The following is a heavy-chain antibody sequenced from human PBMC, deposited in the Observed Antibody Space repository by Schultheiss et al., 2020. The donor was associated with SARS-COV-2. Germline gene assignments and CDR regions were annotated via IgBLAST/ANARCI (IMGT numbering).Heavy chain of an antibody. CDR2: ISSSSSYI. CDR1: GFTFSSYA. V-gene: IGHV3-21*01. J-gene: IGHJ4*02. Sequence: GESLKISCAASGFTFSSYAMHWVRQAPGKGLEWVSSISSSSSYIYYADSVKGRFTISRDNAKNTLYLQMNSLRVEDTATYYCARDRDHFDYWGQGTLVTVSS. D-gene: IGHD2-21*02. CDR3: ARDRDHFDY.